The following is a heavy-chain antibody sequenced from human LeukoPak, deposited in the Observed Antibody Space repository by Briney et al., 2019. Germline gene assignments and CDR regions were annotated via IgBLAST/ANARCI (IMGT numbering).Heavy chain of an antibody. CDR1: GYTFTSYG. Sequence: ASVKVSCKASGYTFTSYGISWVRQAPGQGLEWMGWISAYNGNTNYAQKLQGRVTMTTDTSTSTAYMELRSLRSDGTAVYYCAREENYSGSYGHDAFDIWGQGTMVTVSS. D-gene: IGHD1-26*01. CDR2: ISAYNGNT. J-gene: IGHJ3*02. V-gene: IGHV1-18*01. CDR3: AREENYSGSYGHDAFDI.